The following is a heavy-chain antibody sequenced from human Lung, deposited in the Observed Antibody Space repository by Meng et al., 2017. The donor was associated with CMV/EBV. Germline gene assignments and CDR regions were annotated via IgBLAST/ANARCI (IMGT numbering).Heavy chain of an antibody. D-gene: IGHD3-3*01. J-gene: IGHJ3*02. Sequence: GGSLRLSCAASGFSIDDYAMHWVRQAPGKGLEWVSGISWNSDNIAYADSVKGRFTISRDNARNSLYLQMNTLKIEDTAFYYCGRMGVAPFDIWGQGTLVXVSS. CDR1: GFSIDDYA. V-gene: IGHV3-9*01. CDR2: ISWNSDNI. CDR3: GRMGVAPFDI.